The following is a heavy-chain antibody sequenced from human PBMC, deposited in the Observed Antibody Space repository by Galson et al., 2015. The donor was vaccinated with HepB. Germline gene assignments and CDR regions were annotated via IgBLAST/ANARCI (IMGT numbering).Heavy chain of an antibody. CDR1: GFTFSSYA. V-gene: IGHV3-30-3*01. D-gene: IGHD2-2*02. J-gene: IGHJ3*02. CDR2: ISYDGSNK. Sequence: SLRLSCAASGFTFSSYAMHWVRQAPGKGLEWVAVISYDGSNKYYADSVKGRFTISRDNSKNTLYLQMNSLRAEDTAVYYCARDSCSSTSCYIGAFDIWGQGTMVTVSS. CDR3: ARDSCSSTSCYIGAFDI.